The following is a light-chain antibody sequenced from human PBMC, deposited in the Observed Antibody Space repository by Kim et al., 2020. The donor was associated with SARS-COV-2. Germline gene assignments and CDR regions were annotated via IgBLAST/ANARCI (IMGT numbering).Light chain of an antibody. CDR2: DAS. CDR3: QQYDNLPIT. J-gene: IGKJ5*01. CDR1: QDISNY. Sequence: DIQMTQSPSSLSASVGDRVTLTCQASQDISNYLKWYQQKPGKAPKLLIYDASNLETGVPSRFSGSGSGTDFTFTISSLQPEDIATYYCQQYDNLPITFGQGTRLEIK. V-gene: IGKV1-33*01.